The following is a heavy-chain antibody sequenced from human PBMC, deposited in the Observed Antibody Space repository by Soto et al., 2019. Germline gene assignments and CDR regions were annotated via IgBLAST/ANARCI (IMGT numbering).Heavy chain of an antibody. J-gene: IGHJ6*02. CDR2: IYSGGST. CDR1: GFTVSSNY. V-gene: IGHV3-53*01. CDR3: ARGYYDFWSGYLNYGMDV. D-gene: IGHD3-3*01. Sequence: EVQLVESGGGLIQPGGSLRLSCAASGFTVSSNYMSWVRQAPGKGLEWVSVIYSGGSTYYADSVKGRFTISRDNSKNTLYLQMNSLRAEDTAVYYCARGYYDFWSGYLNYGMDVWGQGTTVTVSS.